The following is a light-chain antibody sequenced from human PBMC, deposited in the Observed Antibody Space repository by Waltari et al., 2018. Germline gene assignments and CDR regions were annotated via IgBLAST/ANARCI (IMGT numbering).Light chain of an antibody. V-gene: IGKV1-NL1*01. Sequence: DIQMTQSPSSLSASVGDSVTITCRAGQGISDSLAWYQQKPGKAPNLLIYAASKLESGVPFRFSGSGSGADYTLTINSLRPEDVATYYCQQYYDSPPGTFGQGTRLEIK. J-gene: IGKJ2*02. CDR3: QQYYDSPPGT. CDR2: AAS. CDR1: QGISDS.